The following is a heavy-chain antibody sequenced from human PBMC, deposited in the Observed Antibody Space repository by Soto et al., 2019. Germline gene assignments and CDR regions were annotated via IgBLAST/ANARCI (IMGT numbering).Heavy chain of an antibody. V-gene: IGHV3-23*01. Sequence: EVHLLDSGGGLVQPGGSLRLSCAASGFTSTNYAMSWVRQAPGKGLEWVSSISGSGGNTYYADSVRGRFTISRDNTKNTLYLQMNSLRAEDTAIYYCVKARAAGGFDYWGQGTLVTVSS. CDR3: VKARAAGGFDY. D-gene: IGHD3-10*01. J-gene: IGHJ4*02. CDR2: ISGSGGNT. CDR1: GFTSTNYA.